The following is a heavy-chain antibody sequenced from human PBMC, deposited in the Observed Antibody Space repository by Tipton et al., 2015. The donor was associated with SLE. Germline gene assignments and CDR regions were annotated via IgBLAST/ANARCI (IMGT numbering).Heavy chain of an antibody. CDR3: ARSSSSGWYSFDY. CDR2: IYYSGST. V-gene: IGHV4-31*03. Sequence: LRLSCTVSGGSISSGGYYWSWIRQHPGKGLEWIGYIYYSGSTYYNPSLKSRVTISVDTSKNQFSLKLSSVTAADTAVYYCARSSSSGWYSFDYWGQGTLVTVSS. D-gene: IGHD6-19*01. J-gene: IGHJ4*02. CDR1: GGSISSGGYY.